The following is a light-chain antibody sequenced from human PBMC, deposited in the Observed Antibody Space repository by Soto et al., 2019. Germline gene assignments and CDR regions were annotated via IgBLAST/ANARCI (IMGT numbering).Light chain of an antibody. CDR2: GAS. V-gene: IGKV3-15*01. Sequence: EIVMTQSPATLSVSPGERATLSCRASQSVSSNLAWYQQKPGQAPRLLIYGASTRATGIPARFSGSGSGTEFTLTISSLQSEDFALLFCQQYNNWPPITFGQGTKLEIK. CDR3: QQYNNWPPIT. J-gene: IGKJ2*01. CDR1: QSVSSN.